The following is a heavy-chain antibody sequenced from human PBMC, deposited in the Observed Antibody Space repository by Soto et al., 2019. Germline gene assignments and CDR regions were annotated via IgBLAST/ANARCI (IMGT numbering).Heavy chain of an antibody. CDR2: IYWDDDK. V-gene: IGHV2-5*02. CDR1: GFSLSTSGVG. CDR3: AVVPAGPYYYYMDV. J-gene: IGHJ6*03. Sequence: QITLKESGPPLVKPTQTLTLTCTFSGFSLSTSGVGVGWIRQPPGKALEWLALIYWDDDKRYSPSLKSRLTITKDTSKNQVVLTMTNMDPVDTATYYCAVVPAGPYYYYMDVWGKGTTVTVSS. D-gene: IGHD2-2*01.